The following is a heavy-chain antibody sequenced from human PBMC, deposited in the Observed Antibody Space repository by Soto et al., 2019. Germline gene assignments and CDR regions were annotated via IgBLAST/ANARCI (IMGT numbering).Heavy chain of an antibody. Sequence: QVTLKESGPVLVKPTETLTLTCTLSAFPLSNGRMGVSWIRQPPGRALEWLAHIFSNDEKSYNTSLKSRLTISKDTSKSQVVRTMTNMDPIDTATYYCARIRFSTTGHWFDPWGQGTLVTVSS. V-gene: IGHV2-26*01. CDR1: AFPLSNGRMG. CDR3: ARIRFSTTGHWFDP. J-gene: IGHJ5*02. D-gene: IGHD4-17*01. CDR2: IFSNDEK.